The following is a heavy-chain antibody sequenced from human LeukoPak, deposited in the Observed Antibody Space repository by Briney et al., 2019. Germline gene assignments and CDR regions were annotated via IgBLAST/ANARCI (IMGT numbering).Heavy chain of an antibody. V-gene: IGHV4-38-2*02. D-gene: IGHD3-3*01. CDR2: IYHSGSA. Sequence: PSETLSLTCTVSSYSISSGYYWGWIRQPPGKGLEWIGSIYHSGSAYYNPSLKSRVTVSVDTSKNQFSLKLNSVTAADTAVYYCARVPHGEKIFGVVLYWFDPWGQGTLVTVFS. J-gene: IGHJ5*02. CDR1: SYSISSGYY. CDR3: ARVPHGEKIFGVVLYWFDP.